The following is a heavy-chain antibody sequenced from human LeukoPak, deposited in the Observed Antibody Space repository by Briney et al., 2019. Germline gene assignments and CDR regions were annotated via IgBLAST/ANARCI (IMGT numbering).Heavy chain of an antibody. Sequence: ASVEVSCKASGYTFTSYYMHWVRQAPGQGLEWMGIINPSGVTTIYAQKFQGRVTVTRDMSTSTVYMELSSLRSEDTAVYYCARDLGGRSGSLDYWGQGTLVTVSS. D-gene: IGHD3-22*01. CDR3: ARDLGGRSGSLDY. V-gene: IGHV1-46*01. CDR2: INPSGVTT. CDR1: GYTFTSYY. J-gene: IGHJ4*02.